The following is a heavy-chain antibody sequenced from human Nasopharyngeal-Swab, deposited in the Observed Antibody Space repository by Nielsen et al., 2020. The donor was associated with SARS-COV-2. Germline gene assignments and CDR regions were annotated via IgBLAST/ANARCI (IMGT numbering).Heavy chain of an antibody. J-gene: IGHJ5*02. D-gene: IGHD1-26*01. CDR1: GFTFSSYE. CDR2: ISSSGSTI. Sequence: GESLKISCAASGFTFSSYEMNWVRQAPGKELEWVSYISSSGSTIYYADSVKGRFTISRDNAKNSLYLQMNSLRAEDTAVYYCARVAVGATARYWFDPWGQGTLVTVSS. V-gene: IGHV3-48*03. CDR3: ARVAVGATARYWFDP.